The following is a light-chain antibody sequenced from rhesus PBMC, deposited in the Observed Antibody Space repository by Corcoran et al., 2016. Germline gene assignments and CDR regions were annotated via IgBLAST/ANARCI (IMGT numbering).Light chain of an antibody. V-gene: IGKV3-24*04. J-gene: IGKJ4*01. CDR2: GAS. CDR3: LQSSNWPHLT. CDR1: QSVSSY. Sequence: EIVMTQSPATLALSPGERATLSCRASQSVSSYLAWYQQKPGQAPRRLSDGASSKATGIPGRFSGSVSGTEVTLTISSLEPEDVGVYFCLQSSNWPHLTFGGGTKVELK.